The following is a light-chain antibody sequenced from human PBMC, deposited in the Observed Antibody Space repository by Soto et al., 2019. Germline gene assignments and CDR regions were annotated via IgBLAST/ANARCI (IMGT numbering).Light chain of an antibody. J-gene: IGLJ1*01. V-gene: IGLV1-40*01. CDR2: GNS. CDR1: SSNIGAGYD. CDR3: QSYDSSLSAYV. Sequence: QSVLTQPPSVSGAPGQRVTISCTGSSSNIGAGYDVHWYQQLLRTAPKLLIYGNSDRPSGVPDRFSGSKSGTSASLAITGLQAEDEADYYCQSYDSSLSAYVFGTGTKRTVL.